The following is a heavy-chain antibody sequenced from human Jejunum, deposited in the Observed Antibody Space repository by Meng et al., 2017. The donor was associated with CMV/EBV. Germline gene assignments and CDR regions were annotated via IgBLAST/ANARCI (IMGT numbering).Heavy chain of an antibody. CDR1: GGALSGYY. D-gene: IGHD2-2*01. V-gene: IGHV4-34*01. J-gene: IGHJ4*02. CDR3: ARKYCGSSNCYPFDY. CDR2: INHSGSA. Sequence: YGGALSGYYWSWIRQYPGQGLEWIGQINHSGSASNNQSLRRRVTISEETSKNQFSLRLTSVTAADTAIDYCARKYCGSSNCYPFDYWGQGELVTVSS.